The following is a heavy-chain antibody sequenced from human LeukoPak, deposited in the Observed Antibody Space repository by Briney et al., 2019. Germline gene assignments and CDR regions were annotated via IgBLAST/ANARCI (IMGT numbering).Heavy chain of an antibody. CDR3: ARDRWGYSYGGD. V-gene: IGHV3-7*01. CDR1: GFTFSDHY. Sequence: GGSLRLSCAASGFTFSDHYMDWVRQAPGKGLEWVANIKEDGNKKYYVDSVKGRFTISRDNAKNSLYLQMNSLRAEDTAVYYCARDRWGYSYGGDWGQGTLVTVSS. CDR2: IKEDGNKK. J-gene: IGHJ4*02. D-gene: IGHD5-18*01.